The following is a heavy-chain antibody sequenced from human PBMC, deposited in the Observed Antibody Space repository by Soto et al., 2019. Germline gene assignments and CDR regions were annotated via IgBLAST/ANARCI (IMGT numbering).Heavy chain of an antibody. CDR3: ARASPNWNQRYFDY. CDR2: IYHSGST. D-gene: IGHD1-1*01. CDR1: GYSISSGYY. V-gene: IGHV4-38-2*01. Sequence: PSETLSLTCAVSGYSISSGYYWGWIRQPPGKGLEWIGSIYHSGSTYYNPSLKSRVTISVDTSKNQFSLKLSSVTAADTAVYYCARASPNWNQRYFDYWDQGTLVTVSS. J-gene: IGHJ4*02.